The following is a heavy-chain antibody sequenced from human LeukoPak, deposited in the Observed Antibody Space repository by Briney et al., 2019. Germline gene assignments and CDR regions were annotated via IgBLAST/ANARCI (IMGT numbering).Heavy chain of an antibody. Sequence: GESPEIFCKGSGFTFSTYSFAWVRQMPGKGLEWMGVIYAGDSSTRYSPSFQGQVTISVDKSISTAYLQWSSLKASDSAIYYCARHSCYDSWGQGTLVTVSS. CDR3: ARHSCYDS. CDR2: IYAGDSST. D-gene: IGHD3-16*01. V-gene: IGHV5-51*01. J-gene: IGHJ4*02. CDR1: GFTFSTYS.